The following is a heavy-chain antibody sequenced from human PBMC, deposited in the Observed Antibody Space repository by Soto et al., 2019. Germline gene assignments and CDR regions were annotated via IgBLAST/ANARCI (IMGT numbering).Heavy chain of an antibody. Sequence: QVQLVQSGAEVKKPGSSVKVSCKASGGTFSSYAISWVRQAPGQGLEWMGGIIPIFGTANYAQKSQGSVTITADESTSTVFTVLSSRGSEDTAVYYCARAGSPGDVVLTIKYYYYGMDVWVRGTTVTVSS. D-gene: IGHD5-12*01. CDR2: IIPIFGTA. CDR3: ARAGSPGDVVLTIKYYYYGMDV. V-gene: IGHV1-69*01. CDR1: GGTFSSYA. J-gene: IGHJ6*02.